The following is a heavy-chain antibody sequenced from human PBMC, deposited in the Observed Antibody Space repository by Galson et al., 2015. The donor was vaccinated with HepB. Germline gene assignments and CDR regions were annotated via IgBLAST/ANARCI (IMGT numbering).Heavy chain of an antibody. V-gene: IGHV3-30*18. CDR3: AKDLSGYWTYDY. CDR1: GFSFSSPV. CDR2: ILHDGTDI. Sequence: SLRLSCAASGFSFSSPVMHGVRQTPGKGLEWVAVILHDGTDIRYADSVKGRFTISRDNSKNTLYLQMDSLRAEDTGLYHCAKDLSGYWTYDYWGQGTLVTVSS. D-gene: IGHD1-1*01. J-gene: IGHJ4*02.